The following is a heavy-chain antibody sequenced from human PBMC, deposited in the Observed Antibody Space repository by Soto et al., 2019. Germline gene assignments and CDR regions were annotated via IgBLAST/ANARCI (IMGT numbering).Heavy chain of an antibody. Sequence: GGSLRLSCAASGFTFSSYAMSWVRQAPGKGLEWVSAISGSGGSTYYADSVKGRFTIPRDNSKNTLYLQMNSLRAEDTAVYYCAKGLGYCSGGSCYSGLNWFDPWGQGTLVTVSS. CDR2: ISGSGGST. D-gene: IGHD2-15*01. V-gene: IGHV3-23*01. J-gene: IGHJ5*02. CDR1: GFTFSSYA. CDR3: AKGLGYCSGGSCYSGLNWFDP.